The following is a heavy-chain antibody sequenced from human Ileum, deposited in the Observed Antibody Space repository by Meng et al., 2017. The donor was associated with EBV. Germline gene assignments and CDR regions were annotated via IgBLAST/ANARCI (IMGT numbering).Heavy chain of an antibody. Sequence: GRLQEAGHGLVKPSDPLSPPCAVSGYAISTTNWWGWIRQPPGKGLEWIGHIYYSGTTYNNPSLKSRVTMSIDPSKNQFSLKLSSVTAVDTAVYYCARNSESGSYIDYWGLGTLVTVSS. CDR2: IYYSGTT. J-gene: IGHJ4*02. CDR3: ARNSESGSYIDY. CDR1: GYAISTTNW. D-gene: IGHD1-26*01. V-gene: IGHV4-28*01.